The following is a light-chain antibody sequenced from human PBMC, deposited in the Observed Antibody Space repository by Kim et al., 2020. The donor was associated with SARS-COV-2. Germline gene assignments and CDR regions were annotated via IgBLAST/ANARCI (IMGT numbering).Light chain of an antibody. V-gene: IGLV6-57*03. CDR3: QSYDSSNWV. CDR2: DDN. J-gene: IGLJ3*02. CDR1: SVSIASNY. Sequence: GEAVTTSCTRSSVSIASNYVQWYQQHPVSAPTTVIYDDNQRPSCVPDRFSGSIDISSSSASLTISGLKTEDEADYYCQSYDSSNWVFGGGTQLTVL.